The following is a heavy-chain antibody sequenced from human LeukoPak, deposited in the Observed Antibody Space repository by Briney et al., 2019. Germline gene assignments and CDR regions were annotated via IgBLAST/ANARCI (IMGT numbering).Heavy chain of an antibody. CDR3: ARGNGGLRWFGELPSDY. Sequence: GASVKVSCKASGYTFTCYGISRVRQAPGQGLEWMGWISAYNGNTNYAQKLQGRVTMTTDTSTSTAYMELRSLRSDDTAVYYCARGNGGLRWFGELPSDYWGQGTLVTVSS. CDR2: ISAYNGNT. V-gene: IGHV1-18*01. D-gene: IGHD3-10*01. CDR1: GYTFTCYG. J-gene: IGHJ4*02.